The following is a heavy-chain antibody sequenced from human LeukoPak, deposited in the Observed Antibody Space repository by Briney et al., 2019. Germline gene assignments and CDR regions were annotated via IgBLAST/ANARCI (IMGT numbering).Heavy chain of an antibody. CDR1: GFTFSCCS. CDR3: ARDPYYYDRSAPDY. D-gene: IGHD3-22*01. V-gene: IGHV3-48*01. Sequence: GGSLRLSCAASGFTFSCCSMNWVRQAPGKGLEWVSYISSSSSTIYYAGSVKGRFTISRDNAKNSLYLQMNSLRAEDTAVYYCARDPYYYDRSAPDYWGQGTLVTVSS. CDR2: ISSSSSTI. J-gene: IGHJ4*02.